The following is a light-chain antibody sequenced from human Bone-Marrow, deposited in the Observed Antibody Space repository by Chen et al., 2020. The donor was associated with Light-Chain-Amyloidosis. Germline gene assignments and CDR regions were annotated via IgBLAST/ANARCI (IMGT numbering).Light chain of an antibody. J-gene: IGKJ4*01. Sequence: DIQMSQSPSSLSASVGDRVTITCRASQSISTFLNWYQQKPGKGPNLLIYATSRLQSGVPSRFTGSRSGTDFTLTISSLQPEDFATYYCQQSFSTPPTFGGGTKVEI. CDR2: ATS. CDR3: QQSFSTPPT. CDR1: QSISTF. V-gene: IGKV1-39*01.